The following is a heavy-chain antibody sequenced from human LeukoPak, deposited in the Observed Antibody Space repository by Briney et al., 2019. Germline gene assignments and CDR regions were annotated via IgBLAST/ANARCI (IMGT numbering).Heavy chain of an antibody. CDR1: GFTVSSNS. V-gene: IGHV3-53*01. CDR3: ARRAGAYSHPYDY. CDR2: IYSGTT. D-gene: IGHD4/OR15-4a*01. J-gene: IGHJ4*02. Sequence: PGGSLRLSCTVSGFTVSSNSMSWVRQAPGKGLEWVSFIYSGTTHYSDSVKGRFTISRDNSKNTLYLQMNILRAEDTAVYYCARRAGAYSHPYDYWGQGTLVTVSS.